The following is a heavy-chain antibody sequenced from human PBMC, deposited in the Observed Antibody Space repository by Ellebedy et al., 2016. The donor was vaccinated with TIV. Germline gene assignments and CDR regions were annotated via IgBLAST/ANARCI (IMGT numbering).Heavy chain of an antibody. J-gene: IGHJ4*02. CDR3: ARLTRAKESGTPDY. Sequence: KVSCKGSGYSFTSYWIGWVRQMPGKGLEWMGIIYPGDSDTRYSPSFQGQVTISADKSISTAYLQWSSLKASDTAMYYCARLTRAKESGTPDYWGQGTLVTVSS. CDR2: IYPGDSDT. CDR1: GYSFTSYW. D-gene: IGHD5-12*01. V-gene: IGHV5-51*01.